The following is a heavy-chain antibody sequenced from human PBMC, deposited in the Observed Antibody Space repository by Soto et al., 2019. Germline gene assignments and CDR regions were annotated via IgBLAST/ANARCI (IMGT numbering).Heavy chain of an antibody. CDR1: GGSISSYY. Sequence: SETLSLTCTVSGGSISSYYWSWIRQPPGKGLEWIGYIYYSGSTNYNPALKSRVTISVDTSKNQFSLKLSSVTAADTAVYYCARLGYSGYDFWSGYWFDYWGQGTLVTVSS. D-gene: IGHD3-3*01. CDR2: IYYSGST. V-gene: IGHV4-59*08. J-gene: IGHJ4*02. CDR3: ARLGYSGYDFWSGYWFDY.